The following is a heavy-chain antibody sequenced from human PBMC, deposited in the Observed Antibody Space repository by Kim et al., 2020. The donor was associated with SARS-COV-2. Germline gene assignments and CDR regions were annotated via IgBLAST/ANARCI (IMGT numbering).Heavy chain of an antibody. CDR3: ARGPWYYYDSSGYYLY. D-gene: IGHD3-22*01. CDR1: GGTFSSYA. Sequence: SEQVSCKASGGTFSSYAISWVRQAPGQGLEWMGRIIPILGIANYAQKFQGRVTITADKSTSTAYMELSSLRSEDTAVYYCARGPWYYYDSSGYYLYWGQGTLVTVSS. V-gene: IGHV1-69*04. CDR2: IIPILGIA. J-gene: IGHJ4*02.